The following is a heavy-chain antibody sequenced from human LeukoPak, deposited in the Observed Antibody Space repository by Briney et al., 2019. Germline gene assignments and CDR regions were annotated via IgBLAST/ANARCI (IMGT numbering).Heavy chain of an antibody. D-gene: IGHD3-22*01. J-gene: IGHJ4*02. CDR3: ARNGGSYYDSSGYYYGY. V-gene: IGHV4-59*01. CDR2: IYYSGST. CDR1: GGSISSYY. Sequence: PSETLSLTCTVSGGSISSYYWSWIRQPPGKGLEWIGYIYYSGSTNYNPSLKSRVTISVDTSKNQFSLKLSSVTAADTAVYYCARNGGSYYDSSGYYYGYWGQGTLVTVSS.